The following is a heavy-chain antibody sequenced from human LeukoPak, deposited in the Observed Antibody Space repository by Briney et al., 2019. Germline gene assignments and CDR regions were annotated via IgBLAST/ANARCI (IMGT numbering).Heavy chain of an antibody. CDR2: INPNSGGT. V-gene: IGHV1-2*02. D-gene: IGHD2-2*01. CDR3: AREMCSSTSCPFDY. Sequence: ASVKVSCKASGYTFTGYYMHWVRQAPGQGLEWMGWINPNSGGTNYAQKFQGRVTMTRDTSISTAYMELSRLRSDDTAVYYCAREMCSSTSCPFDYWGQGTLVTVSS. J-gene: IGHJ4*02. CDR1: GYTFTGYY.